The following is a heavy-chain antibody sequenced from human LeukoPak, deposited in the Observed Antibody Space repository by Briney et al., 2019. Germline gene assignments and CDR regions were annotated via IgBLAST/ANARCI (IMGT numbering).Heavy chain of an antibody. CDR1: GFTFSSYW. Sequence: PSGGSLRLSCAASGFTFSSYWMSWVRQAPGKGLEWVANIKQDGSEKYYVDSVKGRFTISRDNAKNSLYLQMNSLRAEDTAVYYCARDGYDILTGFCGNDYWGQGTLVTVSS. D-gene: IGHD3-9*01. CDR3: ARDGYDILTGFCGNDY. CDR2: IKQDGSEK. J-gene: IGHJ4*02. V-gene: IGHV3-7*01.